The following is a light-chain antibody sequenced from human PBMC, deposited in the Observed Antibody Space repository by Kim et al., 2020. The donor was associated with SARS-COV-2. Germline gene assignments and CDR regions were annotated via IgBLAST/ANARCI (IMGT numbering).Light chain of an antibody. J-gene: IGLJ2*01. CDR2: EVS. CDR1: SSDVGSYNR. CDR3: SSYTSSYVV. V-gene: IGLV2-18*02. Sequence: PGQSVTISCTGTSSDVGSYNRVSWYQQPPGTAPKLMIYEVSNRPSGVPDRFSGSKSGNTASLTISGLQAEDEADYYCSSYTSSYVVFGGGTQLTVL.